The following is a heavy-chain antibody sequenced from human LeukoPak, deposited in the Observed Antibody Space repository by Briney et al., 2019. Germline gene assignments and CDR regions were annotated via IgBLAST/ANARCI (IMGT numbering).Heavy chain of an antibody. D-gene: IGHD1-26*01. CDR1: RFTVRDNY. J-gene: IGHJ3*02. CDR3: VTVGGEAFDT. V-gene: IGHV3-53*01. Sequence: GGCPRLSCAASRFTVRDNYMSCVRPTPGEGLGWVAVISSGGGSRDYADSVKGRFTISSDNSKNAVYLQMNSLSAEDTDVYYCVTVGGEAFDTWGQGTMVTVSS. CDR2: ISSGGGSR.